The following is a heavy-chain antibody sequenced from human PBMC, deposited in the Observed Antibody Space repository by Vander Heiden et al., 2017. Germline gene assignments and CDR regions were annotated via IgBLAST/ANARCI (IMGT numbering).Heavy chain of an antibody. V-gene: IGHV1-69*01. Sequence: QVQLVQSGAEVKKPGSSVKVSCKASGGTCSSYAISWVRQAPGQGLEWMGGIIPIFGTANYAQKFQGRVTITADESTSTAYMELSSLRSEDTAVYYCARAITMIVVGRGAFDIWGQGTMVTVSS. J-gene: IGHJ3*02. D-gene: IGHD3-22*01. CDR2: IIPIFGTA. CDR1: GGTCSSYA. CDR3: ARAITMIVVGRGAFDI.